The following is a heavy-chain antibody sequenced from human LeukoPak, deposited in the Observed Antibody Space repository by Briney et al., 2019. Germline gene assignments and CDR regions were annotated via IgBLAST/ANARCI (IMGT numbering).Heavy chain of an antibody. J-gene: IGHJ4*02. Sequence: GGSLRLSCAASGFTFSSYSMNWVRQAPGKGLEWVSYISSTSITIYYAESVKGRFTVSRDNAKDSLSLQMNSLRAEDTAVYYCARRAPYGSGSYFPNFDYWGQGTLVTVSS. CDR2: ISSTSITI. CDR1: GFTFSSYS. V-gene: IGHV3-48*04. D-gene: IGHD3-10*01. CDR3: ARRAPYGSGSYFPNFDY.